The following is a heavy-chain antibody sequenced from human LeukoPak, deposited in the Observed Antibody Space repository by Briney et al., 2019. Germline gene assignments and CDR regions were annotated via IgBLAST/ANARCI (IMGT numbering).Heavy chain of an antibody. Sequence: GRSLRLSCAASGFTFSSYAMHWVRQAPGKGLEWVAVISYDGSNKYYADSVKGRFTISRDNSKNTLYLQMNSLRAEDTAVYYCARGRQGVGPLDYWGQGTLVTVSS. CDR2: ISYDGSNK. J-gene: IGHJ4*02. CDR3: ARGRQGVGPLDY. V-gene: IGHV3-30*04. CDR1: GFTFSSYA. D-gene: IGHD3-10*01.